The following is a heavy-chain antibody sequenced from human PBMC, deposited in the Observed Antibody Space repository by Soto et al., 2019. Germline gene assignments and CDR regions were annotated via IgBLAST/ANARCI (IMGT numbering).Heavy chain of an antibody. J-gene: IGHJ5*02. CDR2: INHSGST. CDR1: GGSFSGYY. V-gene: IGHV4-34*01. Sequence: PSETLSLTCAVYGGSFSGYYWSWIRQPPGKGLEWIGEINHSGSTNYNPSLKSRVTISVDTSKNQFSLKLSSVTAADTAVYYCARASVAAGSPPRQNVIDLWGQGTLVTVSS. CDR3: ARASVAAGSPPRQNVIDL. D-gene: IGHD6-13*01.